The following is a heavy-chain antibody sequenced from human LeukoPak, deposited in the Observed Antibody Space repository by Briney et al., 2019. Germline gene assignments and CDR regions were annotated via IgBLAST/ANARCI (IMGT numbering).Heavy chain of an antibody. CDR2: IRYDGSNK. J-gene: IGHJ4*02. Sequence: HPGGSLRLSCAASGFTFSSYGMHWVRQAPGKGLEWVAFIRYDGSNKYYADSVKGRFTISRDNSKSTVYLQMNSLRPEDTAVYYCARPSPPGDGYNPCDYWGPGALVIVSS. CDR3: ARPSPPGDGYNPCDY. CDR1: GFTFSSYG. V-gene: IGHV3-30*02. D-gene: IGHD5-24*01.